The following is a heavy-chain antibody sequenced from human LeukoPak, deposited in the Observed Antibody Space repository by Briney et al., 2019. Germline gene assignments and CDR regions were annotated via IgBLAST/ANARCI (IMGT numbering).Heavy chain of an antibody. V-gene: IGHV3-30-3*01. J-gene: IGHJ4*02. Sequence: GGSLRLSCAASGFTFSSYAMHWVRQAPGKGLEWVAVISYDGSNKYYADSVKGRFTISRDNSKNTLYLQMNSLRAEDTAVYYCARQIAVAGGFDYWGQGTLVTVSS. CDR1: GFTFSSYA. CDR2: ISYDGSNK. D-gene: IGHD6-19*01. CDR3: ARQIAVAGGFDY.